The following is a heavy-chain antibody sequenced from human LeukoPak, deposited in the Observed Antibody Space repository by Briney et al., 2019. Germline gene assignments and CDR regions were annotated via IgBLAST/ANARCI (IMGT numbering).Heavy chain of an antibody. J-gene: IGHJ4*02. CDR1: GFTFNNYA. CDR3: AKERQWLGTTSFDY. D-gene: IGHD6-19*01. CDR2: ISYDGSNK. V-gene: IGHV3-30*18. Sequence: PGGSLRLSCAASGFTFNNYAMNWVRQAPGKGLEWVAVISYDGSNKYYADSVKGRFTISRDNSKNTLYLQMNSLRAEDTAVYYCAKERQWLGTTSFDYWGQGTLVTVSS.